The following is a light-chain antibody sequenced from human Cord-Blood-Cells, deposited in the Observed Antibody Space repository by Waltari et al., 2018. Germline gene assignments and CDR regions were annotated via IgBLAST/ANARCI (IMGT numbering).Light chain of an antibody. CDR1: QSVLYSSNNKNY. V-gene: IGKV4-1*01. CDR2: WAS. J-gene: IGKJ2*01. Sequence: DIVMTQSPDSLAVSLGESATITSTSSQSVLYSSNNKNYLAWYQQKPGQPPKLLIYWASTRESGVPDRFSGSGSGTDFTLTISSLQAEDVAVYYCQQYYSTPYTFGQGTKLEIK. CDR3: QQYYSTPYT.